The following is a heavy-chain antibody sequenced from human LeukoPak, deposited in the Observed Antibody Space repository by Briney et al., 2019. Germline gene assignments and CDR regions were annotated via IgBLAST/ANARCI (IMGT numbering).Heavy chain of an antibody. Sequence: SETLSLTCTVSGGSISSSSYYWGWIRQPPGKGLEWIGSIYYSGSTYYNPSLKSRVTISVDTSKNQFSLKLSSVTAADTAVYYCATIFYYYDSSGPSVGYFDYWGQGTLVTVSS. CDR2: IYYSGST. CDR3: ATIFYYYDSSGPSVGYFDY. CDR1: GGSISSSSYY. J-gene: IGHJ4*02. D-gene: IGHD3-22*01. V-gene: IGHV4-39*07.